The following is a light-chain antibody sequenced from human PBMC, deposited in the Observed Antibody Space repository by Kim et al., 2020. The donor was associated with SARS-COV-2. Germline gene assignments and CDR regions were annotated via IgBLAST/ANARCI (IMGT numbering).Light chain of an antibody. CDR3: QQSYSVPLT. CDR2: TTC. V-gene: IGKV1-39*01. J-gene: IGKJ1*01. CDR1: QSVSRN. Sequence: AFVGDRVTITGRASQSVSRNLNWYQHKPGKAPNLLIYTTCTLQSGVPPRFRGSGSGTDFTLPISSLHPEDFATYYCQQSYSVPLTFGQGTKGDIK.